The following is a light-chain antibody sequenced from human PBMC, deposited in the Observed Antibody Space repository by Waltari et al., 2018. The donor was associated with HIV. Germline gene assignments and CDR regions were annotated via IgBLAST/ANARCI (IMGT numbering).Light chain of an antibody. CDR2: EVS. V-gene: IGLV2-8*01. J-gene: IGLJ2*01. CDR3: SSYAGSNNFGV. Sequence: QSALTQPPSASGSPGQSVTISCTGTSSHVGCYNYCSWYQQHPGKAPTLMISEVSKRPSGFPDRFSGSKSGNTASLTVSGLQAEDEADYYCSSYAGSNNFGVFGGGTKLTVL. CDR1: SSHVGCYNY.